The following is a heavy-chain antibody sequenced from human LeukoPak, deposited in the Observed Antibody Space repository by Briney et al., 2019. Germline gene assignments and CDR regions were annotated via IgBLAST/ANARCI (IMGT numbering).Heavy chain of an antibody. D-gene: IGHD6-13*01. CDR2: INRDGREE. J-gene: IGHJ4*02. CDR1: GFTFSNYW. CDR3: VGRRTSAAGNF. V-gene: IGHV3-7*01. Sequence: GGSLRLSCTASGFTFSNYWMNWVRQAPGKGLQWVANINRDGREEYYVDSVKGRFTISRDNAKNSLSLQMSSLRAEDTAVYYCVGRRTSAAGNFWGQGTLVTVSS.